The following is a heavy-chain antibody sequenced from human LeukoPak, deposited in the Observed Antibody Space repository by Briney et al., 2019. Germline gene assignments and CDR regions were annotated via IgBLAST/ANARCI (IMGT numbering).Heavy chain of an antibody. CDR2: IYTSGST. CDR1: GGSISSGSYY. J-gene: IGHJ4*02. D-gene: IGHD6-13*01. Sequence: SETLSLTCTVSGGSISSGSYYWSWIRQPAGKGLEWIGRIYTSGSTNYNPSLKSRVTISVDTSRNQFSLKLNSVTAADTAVYYCARDSGTRRFDYWGQGTLVTVSS. CDR3: ARDSGTRRFDY. V-gene: IGHV4-61*02.